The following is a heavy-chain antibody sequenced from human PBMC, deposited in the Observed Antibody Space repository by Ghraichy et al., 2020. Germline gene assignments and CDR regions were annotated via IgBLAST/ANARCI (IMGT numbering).Heavy chain of an antibody. Sequence: SETLSLTCTVPGGSISSTRYYWSWIRQHPGKGLEWIGHIYYSGSTYYNPSLKSRVTMSVDTSKNQFSLKLNSVTAADTAVYYCARDRHYDSSGFYYWGQGTLVTVSS. CDR1: GGSISSTRYY. CDR2: IYYSGST. V-gene: IGHV4-31*03. CDR3: ARDRHYDSSGFYY. D-gene: IGHD3-22*01. J-gene: IGHJ4*02.